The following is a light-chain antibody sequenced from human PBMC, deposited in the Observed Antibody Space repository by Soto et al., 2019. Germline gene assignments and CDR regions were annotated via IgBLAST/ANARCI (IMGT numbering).Light chain of an antibody. CDR2: GAS. Sequence: EIVLTQSPGTLSLSPGERATLSCRASQSVSSSYLAWYQQKPGQAPRLLIYGASSRATGIPDRFSGSGSATDLSLTISRLEPEDIAVYYCQQYGSSPRTFGQGTKLKIK. CDR1: QSVSSSY. CDR3: QQYGSSPRT. J-gene: IGKJ2*02. V-gene: IGKV3-20*01.